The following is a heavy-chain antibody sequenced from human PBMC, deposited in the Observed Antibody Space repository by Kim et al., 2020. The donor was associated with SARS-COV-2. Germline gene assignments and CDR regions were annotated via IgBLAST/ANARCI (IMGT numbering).Heavy chain of an antibody. CDR2: INPNSGGT. Sequence: ASVKVSCKASGYTFTGYYMHWVRQAPGQGLEWMGWINPNSGGTNYAQKFQGWVTMTRDTSISTAYMELSRLRSDDTAVYYCARDSRYSSSWYYYYGMDVWGQGTTVTVSS. D-gene: IGHD6-13*01. J-gene: IGHJ6*01. V-gene: IGHV1-2*04. CDR1: GYTFTGYY. CDR3: ARDSRYSSSWYYYYGMDV.